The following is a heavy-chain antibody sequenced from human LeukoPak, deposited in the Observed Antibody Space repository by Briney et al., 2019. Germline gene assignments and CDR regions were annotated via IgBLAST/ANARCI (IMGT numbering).Heavy chain of an antibody. V-gene: IGHV1-69*04. CDR3: ARESIAVAAWPSATQAHNWFDP. CDR1: GGTFSSYA. D-gene: IGHD6-19*01. J-gene: IGHJ5*02. CDR2: IIPILGIA. Sequence: SVKVSCKASGGTFSSYAISRVRQAPGQGLEWMGRIIPILGIANYAQKFQGRVTITADKSTGTAYMELSSLRSEDTAVYYCARESIAVAAWPSATQAHNWFDPWGQGTLVTVSS.